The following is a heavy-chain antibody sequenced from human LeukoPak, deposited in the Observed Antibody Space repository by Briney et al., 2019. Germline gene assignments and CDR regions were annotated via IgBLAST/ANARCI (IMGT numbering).Heavy chain of an antibody. D-gene: IGHD3-9*01. V-gene: IGHV3-30*02. CDR1: GFTFSSYG. CDR3: ARVIRYFGWLSPFDY. CDR2: IRYDGSNK. J-gene: IGHJ4*02. Sequence: PGGSLRLSCAASGFTFSSYGMHWVRQAPGKGLEWVAFIRYDGSNKYYADSVKGRFTISRDNSKNTLYLQMNSLRAEDTAVYYCARVIRYFGWLSPFDYWGQGTLVTVSS.